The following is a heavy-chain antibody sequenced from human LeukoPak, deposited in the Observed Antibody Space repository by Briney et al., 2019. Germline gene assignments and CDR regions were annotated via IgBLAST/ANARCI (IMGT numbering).Heavy chain of an antibody. CDR1: GYTFTSYY. CDR3: ARESDRNYDILTAYAFDI. Sequence: ASVKVSCKASGYTFTSYYMHWVRQAPGQGLEWMGIINPSGGSTSYAQKFQGRVAMTRDTSTSTVYMELSSLRSEDTAVYYCARESDRNYDILTAYAFDIWGQGTMVTVSS. CDR2: INPSGGST. V-gene: IGHV1-46*01. J-gene: IGHJ3*02. D-gene: IGHD3-9*01.